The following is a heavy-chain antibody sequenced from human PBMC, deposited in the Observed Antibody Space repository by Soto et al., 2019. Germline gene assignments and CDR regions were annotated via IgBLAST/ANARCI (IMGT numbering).Heavy chain of an antibody. V-gene: IGHV1-46*01. CDR2: INPSGGST. CDR1: GYTFTSYY. Sequence: QVQLVQSGAEVKKPGASVKVSCKTSGYTFTSYYIHWVRQAPGQGLKWMGMINPSGGSTSYAQKFQGRVTVTRGTSASAGDMEVSSLRSEDTAVYYCARDPGGYGMDVWCQGTTVTVSS. J-gene: IGHJ6*02. CDR3: ARDPGGYGMDV. D-gene: IGHD2-15*01.